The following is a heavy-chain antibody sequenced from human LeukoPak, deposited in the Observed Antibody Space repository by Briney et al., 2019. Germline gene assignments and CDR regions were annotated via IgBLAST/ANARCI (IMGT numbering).Heavy chain of an antibody. CDR1: GGSISSSSYY. J-gene: IGHJ2*01. CDR2: IYYSGST. CDR3: ARHGYVSRNWYFDL. V-gene: IGHV4-39*01. Sequence: SETLSLTCTVSGGSISSSSYYWGWIRQPPGKGLEWIGSIYYSGSTYYNPSLKSRVTISVDTSKNQFSLKLSSVTAADTAVYYCARHGYVSRNWYFDLWGRGTLVTVSS. D-gene: IGHD1-1*01.